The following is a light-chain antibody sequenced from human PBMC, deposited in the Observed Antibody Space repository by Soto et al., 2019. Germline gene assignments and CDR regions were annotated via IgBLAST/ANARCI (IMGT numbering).Light chain of an antibody. J-gene: IGLJ1*01. CDR2: DVS. Sequence: QSVLTQPASVSGSPGQSITISCTGTSSDVGGYNYVSWYQQHPGKVPKLMIYDVSNRPSGVFNRFSGSKSGNTASLTISGLQAEDEADYYCSSYTSSSTYVFGTGTKVTVL. CDR3: SSYTSSSTYV. V-gene: IGLV2-14*01. CDR1: SSDVGGYNY.